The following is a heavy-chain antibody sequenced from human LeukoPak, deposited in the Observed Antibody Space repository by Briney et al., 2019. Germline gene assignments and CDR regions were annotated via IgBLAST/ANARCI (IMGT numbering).Heavy chain of an antibody. CDR1: GGSFSGYY. CDR2: INHSGST. D-gene: IGHD3-10*01. Sequence: ASETLSLTCAVYGGSFSGYYWSWIRQPPGKGLEWIGEINHSGSTNYNPSLKSRVTISVDTSKNQFSLKLSSVTAVDTAVYYCARGPPTYYYGSGSPKSARYYFDYWGQGTLVTVSS. CDR3: ARGPPTYYYGSGSPKSARYYFDY. V-gene: IGHV4-34*01. J-gene: IGHJ4*02.